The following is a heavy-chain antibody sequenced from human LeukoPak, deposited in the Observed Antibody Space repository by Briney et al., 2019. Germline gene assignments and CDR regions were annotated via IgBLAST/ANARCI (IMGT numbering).Heavy chain of an antibody. CDR1: AFTFSNYL. D-gene: IGHD2-15*01. Sequence: GGSLRLSCAASAFTFSNYLMHWVRQAPGKGLEWVAVISYDGSSKYYADSVKGRFTISRDNSKNTLYLQMNSLRAEDTAVYYCAKAGGGPKPYYFDYWGQGTLVTVSS. CDR2: ISYDGSSK. CDR3: AKAGGGPKPYYFDY. V-gene: IGHV3-30*04. J-gene: IGHJ4*02.